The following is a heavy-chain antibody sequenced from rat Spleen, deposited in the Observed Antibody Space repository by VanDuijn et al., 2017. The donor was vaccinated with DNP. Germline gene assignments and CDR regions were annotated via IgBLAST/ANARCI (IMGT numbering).Heavy chain of an antibody. CDR1: GFIFSNYD. CDR3: VRWNSGHFDY. V-gene: IGHV5-7*01. CDR2: ISYDGSSI. Sequence: EVQLVESGGGVVQPGRAMKLSCAASGFIFSNYDMAWVRQAPKKGLEWVATISYDGSSIYYRDSVKGRFTISRDNAKSTLYLQMDSLRSEDTATYYCVRWNSGHFDYWGQGVMVTVSS. D-gene: IGHD4-3*01. J-gene: IGHJ2*01.